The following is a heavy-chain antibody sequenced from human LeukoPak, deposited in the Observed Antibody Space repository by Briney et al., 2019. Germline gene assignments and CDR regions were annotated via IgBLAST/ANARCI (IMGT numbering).Heavy chain of an antibody. CDR3: ARVRAYGESHYYYYYGMDV. CDR2: INPNSGGT. D-gene: IGHD4-17*01. Sequence: ASVKVSCKASGYTFTSYGIDWVRQAPGQGLEWMGWINPNSGGTNYAQKFQGRVTMTRDTSISTAYMELSRLRSDDTAVYYCARVRAYGESHYYYYYGMDVWGQGTTVTVSS. J-gene: IGHJ6*02. CDR1: GYTFTSYG. V-gene: IGHV1-2*02.